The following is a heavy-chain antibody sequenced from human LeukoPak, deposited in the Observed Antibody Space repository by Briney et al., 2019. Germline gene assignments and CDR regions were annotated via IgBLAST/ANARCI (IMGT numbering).Heavy chain of an antibody. J-gene: IGHJ4*02. D-gene: IGHD6-19*01. Sequence: KPGGSLRLSCAASGFTFSSYSMNWVRQVPGKGLEWVSSISSSSSYIYYADSVKGRFTISRDNAKNSLYLQMNSLRAEDTAVYYCARDLASSGWFPNDYWGQGTLVTVSS. CDR2: ISSSSSYI. V-gene: IGHV3-21*01. CDR1: GFTFSSYS. CDR3: ARDLASSGWFPNDY.